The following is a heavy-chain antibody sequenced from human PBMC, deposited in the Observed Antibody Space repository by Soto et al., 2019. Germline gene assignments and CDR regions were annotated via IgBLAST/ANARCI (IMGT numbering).Heavy chain of an antibody. J-gene: IGHJ6*02. CDR2: IYYSGSA. CDR3: ARDSRRYFGGDYYYYGMDV. D-gene: IGHD3-10*01. Sequence: PSETLSLTCTVSGGSISSGGYYWSWIRQHPGKGLEWIGYIYYSGSAYYNPPLKSRVTISVDTSKNQFSLKLSSVTAADTAVYYCARDSRRYFGGDYYYYGMDVWGQGTTVTVSS. CDR1: GGSISSGGYY. V-gene: IGHV4-31*03.